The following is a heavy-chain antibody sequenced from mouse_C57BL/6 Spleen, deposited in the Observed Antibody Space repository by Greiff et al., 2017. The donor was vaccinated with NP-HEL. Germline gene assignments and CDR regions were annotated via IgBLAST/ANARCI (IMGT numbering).Heavy chain of an antibody. CDR3: ARWYYGSLYYFDY. Sequence: VQLQQPGTELVKPGASVKLSCKASGYTFTSYWMHWVKQKPGQGLEWIGNINPSNGGTNYNEKFKSKATLTVDKSSSTAYMQLSSLTSEDSAVYYCARWYYGSLYYFDYWGQGTTLTVSS. CDR2: INPSNGGT. J-gene: IGHJ2*01. D-gene: IGHD1-1*01. CDR1: GYTFTSYW. V-gene: IGHV1-53*01.